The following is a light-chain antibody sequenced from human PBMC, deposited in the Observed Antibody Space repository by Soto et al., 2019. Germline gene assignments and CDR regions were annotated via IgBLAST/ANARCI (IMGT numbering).Light chain of an antibody. V-gene: IGKV3-15*01. J-gene: IGKJ1*01. Sequence: IVLTQSPGTLSLSPGERTTLSFMASQSVGNNLAWYQQKPGQAPRLLSYGAYTRATGIPARFSGSGSGTDFTLTISSLQSEDFAVYYCQQYGSSSWTFGQGTKVDIK. CDR3: QQYGSSSWT. CDR2: GAY. CDR1: QSVGNN.